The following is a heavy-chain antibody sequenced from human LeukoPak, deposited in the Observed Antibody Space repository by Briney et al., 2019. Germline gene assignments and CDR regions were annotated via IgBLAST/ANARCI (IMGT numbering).Heavy chain of an antibody. V-gene: IGHV4-39*01. J-gene: IGHJ4*02. D-gene: IGHD6-19*01. CDR1: GGSIRSSSYY. Sequence: SETLSLTCTVTGGSIRSSSYYWGWVRQPPGKGLEWIGSIYYSGSTYYNASLKSRGTISVDTSKNQFSLKLNSVTAADTAVYFCARQVVAVAGTGYFDYWGQGTLVTVSS. CDR3: ARQVVAVAGTGYFDY. CDR2: IYYSGST.